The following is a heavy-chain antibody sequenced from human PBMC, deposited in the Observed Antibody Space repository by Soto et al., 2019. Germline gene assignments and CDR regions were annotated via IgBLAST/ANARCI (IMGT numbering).Heavy chain of an antibody. CDR2: INHSGST. Sequence: SETLSLTCAVYGGSFSGYYWSWIRQPPGKGLEWIGEINHSGSTNYNPSLKSRVTISVDTSKNQFSLKLSSVTAADTAVYYCARGRGYCSGGSCPLGNSLNAFDIWGQGTMVTVSS. CDR1: GGSFSGYY. V-gene: IGHV4-34*01. CDR3: ARGRGYCSGGSCPLGNSLNAFDI. D-gene: IGHD2-15*01. J-gene: IGHJ3*02.